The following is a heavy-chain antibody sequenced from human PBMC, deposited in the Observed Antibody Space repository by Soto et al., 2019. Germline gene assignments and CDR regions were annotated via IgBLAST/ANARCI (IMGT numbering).Heavy chain of an antibody. V-gene: IGHV3-23*01. CDR2: ISGSGGST. D-gene: IGHD6-13*01. Sequence: EVQLLESGGGLVQPGGSLRLSCAGSGFTFSSYAMSWVRQAPGKGLEWVSAISGSGGSTYYADSVKGRFTISRDNSKTTLYLQMNSLRAEDTAVYYCAKGLYSSSWYPDGMDFWGQGTTVTVSS. CDR3: AKGLYSSSWYPDGMDF. J-gene: IGHJ6*02. CDR1: GFTFSSYA.